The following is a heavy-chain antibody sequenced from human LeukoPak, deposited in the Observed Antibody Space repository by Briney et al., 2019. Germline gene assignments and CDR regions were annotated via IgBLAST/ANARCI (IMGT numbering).Heavy chain of an antibody. CDR1: GFTYSRYS. J-gene: IGHJ4*02. D-gene: IGHD3-22*01. CDR2: ITGSGGST. Sequence: PGGSLRLSCAASGFTYSRYSMRWVRHAPAKGLEGVSAITGSGGSTYYADSVKDRFTISRDNSKNTLYLQMNSLRAEDTAVYYCAKDRGYYLPIDYWGQGTLVTVSS. V-gene: IGHV3-23*01. CDR3: AKDRGYYLPIDY.